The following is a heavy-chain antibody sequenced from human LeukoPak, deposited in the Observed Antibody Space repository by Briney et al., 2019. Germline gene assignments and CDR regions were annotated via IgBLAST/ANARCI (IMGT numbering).Heavy chain of an antibody. D-gene: IGHD4-17*01. CDR3: ARDDYGDYHFDY. CDR1: GFTFSSYS. J-gene: IGHJ4*02. Sequence: PGGSLRLSCAASGFTFSSYSMNWVRQAPGKGLDWVSSISSSSSYIYYADSVKGRFTISRDNAKNSLYLQMNSLRAEDTAVYYCARDDYGDYHFDYWGQGTLVTVSS. V-gene: IGHV3-21*01. CDR2: ISSSSSYI.